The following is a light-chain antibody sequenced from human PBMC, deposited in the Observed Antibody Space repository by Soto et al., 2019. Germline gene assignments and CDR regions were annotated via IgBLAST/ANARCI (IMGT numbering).Light chain of an antibody. Sequence: EIVLTQSPGTLSLSPGERATLSCRASLSVTSNFIAWYQQKPGQAPRLLLYDASNRATGIPDRFSGSGSGTDFSLTISRLDPEDFALYYCQQYGSSVWTFGQGTKVEIK. V-gene: IGKV3-20*01. J-gene: IGKJ1*01. CDR2: DAS. CDR3: QQYGSSVWT. CDR1: LSVTSNF.